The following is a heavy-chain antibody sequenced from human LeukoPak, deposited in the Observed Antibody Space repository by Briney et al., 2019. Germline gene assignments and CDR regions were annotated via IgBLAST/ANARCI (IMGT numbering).Heavy chain of an antibody. D-gene: IGHD4-17*01. Sequence: PGGSLRLSCAASGFTVSSNYMSWVRQAPGRGLEWVSVILGGDSTYYADSVKGRFIISRDSSKNTLYLQMNSLRAEDTAVYYCALRPSLSAYGDFRWGQGTLVTVSS. J-gene: IGHJ4*02. CDR3: ALRPSLSAYGDFR. CDR1: GFTVSSNY. CDR2: ILGGDST. V-gene: IGHV3-66*01.